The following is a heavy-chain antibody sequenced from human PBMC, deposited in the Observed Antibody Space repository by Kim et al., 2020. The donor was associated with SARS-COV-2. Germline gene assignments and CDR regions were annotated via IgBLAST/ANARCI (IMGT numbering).Heavy chain of an antibody. J-gene: IGHJ6*02. D-gene: IGHD2-15*01. CDR2: ISSSSSTI. V-gene: IGHV3-48*02. Sequence: GGSLRLSCAASGFTFSSYSMNWVRQAPGKGLECVSYISSSSSTIYYADSVKGRFTISRDNAKNSLYLQMNSLRDEDTAVYYCARDRIPVLGMVYYYYYGMDVWGQGTTVTVSS. CDR1: GFTFSSYS. CDR3: ARDRIPVLGMVYYYYYGMDV.